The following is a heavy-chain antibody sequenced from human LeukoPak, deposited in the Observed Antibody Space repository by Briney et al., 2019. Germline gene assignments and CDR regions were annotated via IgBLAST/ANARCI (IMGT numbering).Heavy chain of an antibody. V-gene: IGHV1-69*06. CDR3: ARALGGRSSGWYAFDY. J-gene: IGHJ4*02. D-gene: IGHD6-19*01. Sequence: GASVKVSCKASGGTFSSYAISWVRQAPGQGLEWMGGIIPIFGTANYAQKFQGRVTITADKPTSTAYMELSSLRSEDTAVYYCARALGGRSSGWYAFDYWGQGTLVTVSS. CDR1: GGTFSSYA. CDR2: IIPIFGTA.